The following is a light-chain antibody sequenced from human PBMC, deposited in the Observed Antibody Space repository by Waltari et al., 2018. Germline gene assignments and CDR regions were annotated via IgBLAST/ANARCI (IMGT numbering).Light chain of an antibody. CDR3: AAWDDSLNAEV. CDR2: RSD. V-gene: IGLV1-44*01. CDR1: ASNIGNNV. J-gene: IGLJ3*02. Sequence: QSVLRQPPSASGTPGQRVTIACAGRASNIGNNVLNWYQQVPGKAPKLLIYRSDLRPSGVPARFSASKSGTSASLAISGLQSEDEADYYCAAWDDSLNAEVFGGGTKLTVL.